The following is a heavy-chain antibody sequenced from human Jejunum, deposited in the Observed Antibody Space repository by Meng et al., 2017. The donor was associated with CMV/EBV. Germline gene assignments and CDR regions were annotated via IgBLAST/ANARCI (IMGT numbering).Heavy chain of an antibody. CDR3: ARGDGSLHASRLLDY. D-gene: IGHD2-15*01. CDR1: GFTVHAYW. Sequence: GFTVHAYWMSWVRQAPAYRLEWLANIKQDGSAKYYVDSVKGRFTISRDHAHNSLYLQINNLRVEDTAVYYCARGDGSLHASRLLDYWGQGTQVTVSS. V-gene: IGHV3-7*01. CDR2: IKQDGSAK. J-gene: IGHJ4*02.